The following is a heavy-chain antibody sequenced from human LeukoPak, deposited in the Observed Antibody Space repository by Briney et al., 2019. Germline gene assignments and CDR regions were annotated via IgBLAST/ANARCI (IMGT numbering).Heavy chain of an antibody. CDR2: INHSGST. D-gene: IGHD3-9*01. J-gene: IGHJ3*02. CDR3: ASGPRGRYFDWLFKDAFDI. Sequence: SETLSLTCAVYGGSFSGYYWSWIRQPPGKGLEWIGEINHSGSTNYNPSLKSRVTISVDTSKNQFSLKLSSVTAADTAVYYCASGPRGRYFDWLFKDAFDIWGQGTMVTVSS. CDR1: GGSFSGYY. V-gene: IGHV4-34*01.